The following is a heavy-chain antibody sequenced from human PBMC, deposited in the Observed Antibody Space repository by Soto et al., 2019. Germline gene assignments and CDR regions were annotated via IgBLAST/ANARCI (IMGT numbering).Heavy chain of an antibody. CDR1: GGSISSGGYY. V-gene: IGHV4-31*03. CDR3: ARDRGHRYGMDV. Sequence: PSETLSLTCTVSGGSISSGGYYWSWIRQHPGKGLEWIGYIYYIGSTYYNPSLKSRVTISVDTSKNQFSLKLSSVTAADTAVYYCARDRGHRYGMDVWGQGTTVNVSS. J-gene: IGHJ6*01. CDR2: IYYIGST.